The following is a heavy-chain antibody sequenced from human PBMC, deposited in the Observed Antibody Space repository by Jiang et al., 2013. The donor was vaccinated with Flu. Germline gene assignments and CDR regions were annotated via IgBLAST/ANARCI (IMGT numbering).Heavy chain of an antibody. CDR3: ARSDF. Sequence: VQLVESGGGLVEPGRSLRLSCAASGFTLHDYAMHWVRQAPGKALEWVSGIGWNSVNIDYADSVKGRFTISRDNAKNSLYLQMNNLRADDTALYYCARSDFWGQGTLVTVSS. CDR2: IGWNSVNI. CDR1: GFTLHDYA. J-gene: IGHJ4*02. V-gene: IGHV3-9*01.